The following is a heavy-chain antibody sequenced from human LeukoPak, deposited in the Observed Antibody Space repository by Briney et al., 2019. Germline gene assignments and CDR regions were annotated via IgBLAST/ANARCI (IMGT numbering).Heavy chain of an antibody. CDR3: ARDLYGGPSATFDY. J-gene: IGHJ4*02. CDR2: INPNSGGT. D-gene: IGHD4-23*01. CDR1: GYTFTCYY. Sequence: ASVKVSCKASGYTFTCYYMHWVRQAPGQGLEWMGWINPNSGGTYYAQKFQGRVTMTSDTSISTAYMELSRLRADNTAVYYCARDLYGGPSATFDYWGQGTLVTVSS. V-gene: IGHV1-2*02.